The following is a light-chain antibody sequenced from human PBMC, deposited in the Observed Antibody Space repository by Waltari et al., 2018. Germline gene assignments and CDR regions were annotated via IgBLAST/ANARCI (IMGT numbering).Light chain of an antibody. V-gene: IGLV2-14*03. CDR1: SSDVGGYNY. CDR3: NSYTTSNTWV. Sequence: QSVLTQPASVSGPPGQAIPISCTGPSSDVGGYNYVSWYQQHPGKAPKLRIYDVSSRPSGVSNRFSGSKSGNTASLTISGLQAEDEADYYCNSYTTSNTWVFGGGTKLTVL. J-gene: IGLJ3*02. CDR2: DVS.